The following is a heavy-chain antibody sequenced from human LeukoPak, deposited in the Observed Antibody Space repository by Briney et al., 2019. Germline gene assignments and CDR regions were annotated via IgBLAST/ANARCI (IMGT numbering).Heavy chain of an antibody. CDR1: GYTFTSYD. D-gene: IGHD3-10*01. CDR2: MNPNSGNT. V-gene: IGHV1-8*01. Sequence: ASVKVSCKASGYTFTSYDINWVRQATGQGLEWMGWMNPNSGNTGYAQKFQGRVTMTRITSISTAYVELSSLRSEDTAVYYCATARRWFGELLSYGMDVWGQGTTVTVSS. CDR3: ATARRWFGELLSYGMDV. J-gene: IGHJ6*02.